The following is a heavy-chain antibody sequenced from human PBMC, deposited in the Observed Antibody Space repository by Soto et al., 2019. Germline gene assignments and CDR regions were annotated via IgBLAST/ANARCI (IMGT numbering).Heavy chain of an antibody. CDR2: ISYDGSNK. V-gene: IGHV3-30*18. CDR3: AKDLGHGGRGAFDI. J-gene: IGHJ3*02. D-gene: IGHD7-27*01. Sequence: QVQLVESGGGVVQPGRSLRLSCAASGFTFSSYGMPWVRQAPGKGLEGVALISYDGSNKYYADSVKGRFTISRDNSKNTLYLQMNSLRTEDTAVYYCAKDLGHGGRGAFDIWGQGTMVTVSS. CDR1: GFTFSSYG.